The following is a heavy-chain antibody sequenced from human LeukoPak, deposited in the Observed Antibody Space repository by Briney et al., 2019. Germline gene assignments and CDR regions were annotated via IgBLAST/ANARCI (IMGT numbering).Heavy chain of an antibody. J-gene: IGHJ4*02. CDR3: ARDGLWFGETY. D-gene: IGHD3-10*01. CDR2: IYSGGST. CDR1: GFTFSSYS. V-gene: IGHV3-66*01. Sequence: PGGSLRLSCAASGFTFSSYSMNWVRQAPGKGLEWVSVIYSGGSTYYADSVKGRFTISRDNSKNTLYLQMNSLRAEDTAVYYCARDGLWFGETYWGQGTLVTVSS.